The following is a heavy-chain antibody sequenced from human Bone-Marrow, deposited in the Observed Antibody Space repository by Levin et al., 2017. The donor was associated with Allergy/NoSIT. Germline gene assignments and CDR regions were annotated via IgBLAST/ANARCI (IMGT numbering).Heavy chain of an antibody. CDR2: INTNTGNP. D-gene: IGHD2-2*01. J-gene: IGHJ5*02. Sequence: PWASVKVSCKASGYTFTSYAMNWVRQAPGQGLEWMGWINTNTGNPTYAQGFTGRFVFSLDTSVSKAYLQISSLKAEDTAVYYCARRADIVVVPAANNWFDPWGQGTLVTVSS. V-gene: IGHV7-4-1*02. CDR3: ARRADIVVVPAANNWFDP. CDR1: GYTFTSYA.